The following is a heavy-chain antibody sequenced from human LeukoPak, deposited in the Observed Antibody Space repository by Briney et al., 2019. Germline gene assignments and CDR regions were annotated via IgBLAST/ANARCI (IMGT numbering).Heavy chain of an antibody. J-gene: IGHJ6*02. CDR2: MNPNTCNT. CDR3: AREAIFGVVVYYYYGMDV. D-gene: IGHD3-3*01. Sequence: ASVKVSCKASGYPFTSYDINWVRQATGQRLYWPGWMNPNTCNTGYAQQFQGRVTMTRNTSISTAYMELSSLRSEDTAVYYCAREAIFGVVVYYYYGMDVWGRGTTVTVSS. V-gene: IGHV1-8*01. CDR1: GYPFTSYD.